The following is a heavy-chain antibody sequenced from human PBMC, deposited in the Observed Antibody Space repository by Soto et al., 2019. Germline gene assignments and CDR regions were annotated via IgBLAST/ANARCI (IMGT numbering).Heavy chain of an antibody. CDR2: IHPNTGGT. D-gene: IGHD6-19*01. J-gene: IGHJ6*02. CDR1: GYPYTNSY. V-gene: IGHV1-2*06. Sequence: QVQLVQSGAEVRKPGASVKVSCKASGYPYTNSYMHWVRQAPGQGLEWMGRIHPNTGGTNYAQKFQGRVTRTRDTSVSTVYMELNRLTSDDTAIYFCASDFRTRGWFRQAGNFAMDVWGQGTTVTVS. CDR3: ASDFRTRGWFRQAGNFAMDV.